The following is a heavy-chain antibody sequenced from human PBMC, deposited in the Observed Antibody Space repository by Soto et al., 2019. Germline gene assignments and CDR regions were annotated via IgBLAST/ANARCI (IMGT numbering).Heavy chain of an antibody. CDR1: GYSFTSYW. V-gene: IGHV5-51*01. CDR2: NYPGDSDT. D-gene: IGHD6-13*01. J-gene: IGHJ4*02. CDR3: SRHSSRWHWCAF. Sequence: ESLRVSKKGSGYSFTSYWIGLGRQLPGKSLEWMGINYPGDSDTRYSPSFQGQVTISADKSISTAYLQWSSLNASDTAMSYCSRHSSRWHWCAFCGQGSLVTVSS.